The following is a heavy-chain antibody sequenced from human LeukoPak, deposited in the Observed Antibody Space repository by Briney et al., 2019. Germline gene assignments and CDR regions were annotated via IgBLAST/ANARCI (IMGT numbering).Heavy chain of an antibody. D-gene: IGHD2-21*01. CDR2: FFYNGDT. Sequence: SETLSLTCTVSGVSISSSGYYWGWIRQSPENGLEWIGSFFYNGDTYYNPSLKNRVIISVDRFKNQFSLKVNSVTAADTAVYYCTRQWVMGTDHWGQGILVTVSS. J-gene: IGHJ4*02. CDR3: TRQWVMGTDH. V-gene: IGHV4-39*01. CDR1: GVSISSSGYY.